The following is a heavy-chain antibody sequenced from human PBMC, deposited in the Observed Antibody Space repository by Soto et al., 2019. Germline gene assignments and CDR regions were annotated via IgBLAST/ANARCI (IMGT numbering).Heavy chain of an antibody. D-gene: IGHD2-8*01. CDR3: AKNGQPPYYYYGMDV. CDR2: ISGYNGDT. J-gene: IGHJ6*02. V-gene: IGHV1-18*01. CDR1: GYTFSRYG. Sequence: QGQLVQSGPEVKKPGASVKVSRKASGYTFSRYGISWVRQAPGQGLEWMGWISGYNGDTKYAQKVQGRVTMTIDTSTYTAYMELRSLTSDDTAIYYCAKNGQPPYYYYGMDVWGQGTTVTVSS.